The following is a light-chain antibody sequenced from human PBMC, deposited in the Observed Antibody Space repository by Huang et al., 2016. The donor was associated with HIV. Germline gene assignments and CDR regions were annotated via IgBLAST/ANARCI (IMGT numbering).Light chain of an antibody. CDR2: TAS. J-gene: IGKJ2*01. CDR3: LQTYSDPHT. CDR1: QDIGDD. V-gene: IGKV1-6*01. Sequence: AIQMTQSPSSLSASIGDRVTITCRASQDIGDDLGWFQQRPGKVPKLLMSTASTLQSGVPSRFSGTGSGTDFTLTITSLQPEDFATYYCLQTYSDPHTFGQGTKLQIK.